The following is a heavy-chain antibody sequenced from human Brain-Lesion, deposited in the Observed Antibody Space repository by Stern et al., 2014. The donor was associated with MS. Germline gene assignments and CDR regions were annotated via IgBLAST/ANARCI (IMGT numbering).Heavy chain of an antibody. CDR2: ISGRGGHT. Sequence: EVQLEESGGGLVQPGGSLRLSCAASGFSFSPYAMSWVRQTPGKGLQWVSVISGRGGHTYYADSVKGRFTIARDNSKTTLYVQTDSLRADDTAVYYCAKWPHHIAVAGTRYFQHWGQGTLVTVSS. CDR3: AKWPHHIAVAGTRYFQH. V-gene: IGHV3-23*04. J-gene: IGHJ1*01. D-gene: IGHD6-19*01. CDR1: GFSFSPYA.